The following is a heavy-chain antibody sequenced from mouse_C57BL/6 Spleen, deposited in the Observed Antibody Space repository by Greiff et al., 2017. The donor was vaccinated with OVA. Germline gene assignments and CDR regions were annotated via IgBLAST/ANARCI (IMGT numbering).Heavy chain of an antibody. D-gene: IGHD1-2*01. J-gene: IGHJ1*03. V-gene: IGHV1-12*01. CDR3: ARGDDGDGHWYFDV. CDR1: GYTFTSYN. CDR2: IYPGNGDT. Sequence: QVQLQQSGAELVRPGASVKMSCKASGYTFTSYNMHWVKQTPRQGLEWIGAIYPGNGDTSYNQKFKGKATLTVDKSSSTAYMQLSSLTSEDSAVYFGARGDDGDGHWYFDVWGTGTTVTVSS.